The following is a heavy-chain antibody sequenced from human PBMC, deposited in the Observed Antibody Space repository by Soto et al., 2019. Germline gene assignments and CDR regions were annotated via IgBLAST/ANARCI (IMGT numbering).Heavy chain of an antibody. V-gene: IGHV4-4*07. CDR1: GGSINTFY. J-gene: IGHJ4*02. CDR2: IFSSGST. Sequence: QVRLQESGPGLLKPSETLSLTCTVSGGSINTFYWSWVRQPAGKGLAWIGRIFSSGSTSFNPSLESRVAMSVDTSKNHFSLHLSSVTAADMAVYYCAREGSYSAYNFAHGIQLWSFDFWGQGALVTVSS. D-gene: IGHD5-12*01. CDR3: AREGSYSAYNFAHGIQLWSFDF.